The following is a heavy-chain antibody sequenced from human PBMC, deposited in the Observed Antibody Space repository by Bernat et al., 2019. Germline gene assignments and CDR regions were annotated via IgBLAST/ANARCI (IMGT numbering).Heavy chain of an antibody. V-gene: IGHV1-2*04. CDR3: ARDRGYCSGGSCYPWDYFDY. Sequence: QVQLVQSGSELKKPGASVKVSCKASGYTFTSYAMNWVRQAPGQGLEWMGWINPNSGGTNYAQKFQGWVTMTRDTSISTAYMELSRLRSDDTAVYYCARDRGYCSGGSCYPWDYFDYWGQGTLVTVSS. D-gene: IGHD2-15*01. CDR1: GYTFTSYA. J-gene: IGHJ4*02. CDR2: INPNSGGT.